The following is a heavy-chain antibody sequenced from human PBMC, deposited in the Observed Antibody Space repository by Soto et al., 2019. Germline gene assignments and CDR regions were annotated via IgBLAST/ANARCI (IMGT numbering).Heavy chain of an antibody. CDR2: ITSATKTI. CDR3: ARSVEGHFDY. V-gene: IGHV3-48*02. D-gene: IGHD6-19*01. CDR1: GFTLSVYS. Sequence: EVQLVESGGDLVQRGGSLRLSWVASGFTLSVYSLNWGRQAPGKGLEWFSYITSATKTIKYADSVKDRFTTPRDNAKNSVYLQMNSLRDEDTAVYYCARSVEGHFDYWGQGTVVTVSS. J-gene: IGHJ4*02.